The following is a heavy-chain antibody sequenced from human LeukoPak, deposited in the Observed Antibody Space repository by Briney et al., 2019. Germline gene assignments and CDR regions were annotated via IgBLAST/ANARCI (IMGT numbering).Heavy chain of an antibody. CDR1: GGTFTSYA. CDR3: ARGMLGSYDSSGYYALGV. Sequence: SVKVSCKTSGGTFTSYAITWVRQAPGQGLEWMGKIIPISGTTNYAQKFQGRVTMTRDTSTSTVYMELSSLKSEDTAAYYCARGMLGSYDSSGYYALGVWGQGTKVTVSS. CDR2: IIPISGTT. J-gene: IGHJ3*01. V-gene: IGHV1-69*05. D-gene: IGHD3-22*01.